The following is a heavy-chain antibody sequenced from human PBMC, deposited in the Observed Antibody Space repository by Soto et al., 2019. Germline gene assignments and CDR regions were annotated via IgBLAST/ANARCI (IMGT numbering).Heavy chain of an antibody. V-gene: IGHV5-51*01. CDR3: ARHHHPTLVRGVFDY. Sequence: GESLKISCQTSGYNFADYWIAWMRQIPGKGLEWMGIVYPGDSDTRYNPSFRGHVTISADKSISTAYLQWSTLRASDTAIYYCARHHHPTLVRGVFDYWGQGTRVTVSS. J-gene: IGHJ4*02. CDR2: VYPGDSDT. CDR1: GYNFADYW. D-gene: IGHD3-10*01.